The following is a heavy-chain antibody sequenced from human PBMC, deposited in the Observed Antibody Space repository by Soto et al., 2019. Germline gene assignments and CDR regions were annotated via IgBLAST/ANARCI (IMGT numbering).Heavy chain of an antibody. V-gene: IGHV1-8*01. J-gene: IGHJ4*01. CDR1: GYTFTSYA. CDR2: MNPNTGNS. D-gene: IGHD1-1*01. CDR3: ARRAETNGWNGFGADKYYFDF. Sequence: ASVKVSCKASGYTFTSYAIYWVRLATGQGLEGMGWMNPNTGNSGYEQKFQGRFPVLSDTSRNAVHMELSGLRAADTAVYYYARRAETNGWNGFGADKYYFDFWGQGTLVTVSS.